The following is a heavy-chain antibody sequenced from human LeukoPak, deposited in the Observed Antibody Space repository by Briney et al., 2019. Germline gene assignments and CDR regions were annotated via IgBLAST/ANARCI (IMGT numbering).Heavy chain of an antibody. Sequence: SVKVSRKASGGTFSSYAISWVRQAPGQGLEWMGRIIPILGIANYAQKFQGRVTITADKSTSTAYMELSSLRSEDTAVYYCARDPRMGAVAGPFDYWGQGTLVTVSS. D-gene: IGHD6-19*01. CDR2: IIPILGIA. CDR3: ARDPRMGAVAGPFDY. J-gene: IGHJ4*02. CDR1: GGTFSSYA. V-gene: IGHV1-69*04.